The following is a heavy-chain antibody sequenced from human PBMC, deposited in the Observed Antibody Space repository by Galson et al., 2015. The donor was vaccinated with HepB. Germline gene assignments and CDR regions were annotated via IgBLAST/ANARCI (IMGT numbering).Heavy chain of an antibody. Sequence: SLRLSCAASGFTFSNYNMNWVRQAPGKGLEWVSSINSNSDYIYYSDSVKGRFTISRDNAKNSLYLQMNSLRAEDTALYYCARDWGIAVAGTWWFDPWGQGTLVTVSS. CDR1: GFTFSNYN. CDR3: ARDWGIAVAGTWWFDP. J-gene: IGHJ5*02. V-gene: IGHV3-21*01. D-gene: IGHD6-19*01. CDR2: INSNSDYI.